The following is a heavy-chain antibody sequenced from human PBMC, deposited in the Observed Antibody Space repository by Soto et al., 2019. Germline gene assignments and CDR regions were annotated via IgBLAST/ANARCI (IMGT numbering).Heavy chain of an antibody. V-gene: IGHV3-74*01. J-gene: IGHJ4*02. Sequence: EVQLVESGGGLVQPGESLRLSCAASGFTFSSYWMHWVRQAPGKGLVWVSRINSDGSSTSYAGSVKGRFTIPRDNAKNTLYLLMNSLRAEDTAVYYCVRTSLVVAAATREDYWGQGTLVTVSS. CDR1: GFTFSSYW. D-gene: IGHD2-15*01. CDR2: INSDGSST. CDR3: VRTSLVVAAATREDY.